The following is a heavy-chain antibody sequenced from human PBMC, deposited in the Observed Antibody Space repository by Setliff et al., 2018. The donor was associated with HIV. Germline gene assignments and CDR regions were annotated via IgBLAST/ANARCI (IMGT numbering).Heavy chain of an antibody. J-gene: IGHJ5*02. Sequence: ASVKVSCKTSGYSFTNYAIHWVRQAPGQRLEWMGWINGGNGKTEYSQNYQGRVTITRDTSASTDYMELSSLRSEDTAVYYCARDSESYRSGWYLGAHWFDPWCQGTLVTVSS. CDR3: ARDSESYRSGWYLGAHWFDP. CDR1: GYSFTNYA. CDR2: INGGNGKT. D-gene: IGHD6-19*01. V-gene: IGHV1-3*01.